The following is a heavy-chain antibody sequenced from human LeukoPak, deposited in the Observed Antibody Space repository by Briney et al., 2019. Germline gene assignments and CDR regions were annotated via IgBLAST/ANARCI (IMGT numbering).Heavy chain of an antibody. Sequence: SETPSLTCTVSGGSISSYYWSWIRQPPGKGLEWIGEINHSGSTNYNPSLKSRVTISVDTSKNQFSLKLSSVTAADTAVYYCARGTGVDTAMTPSDYWGQGTLVTVSS. J-gene: IGHJ4*02. V-gene: IGHV4-34*01. CDR3: ARGTGVDTAMTPSDY. CDR1: GGSISSYY. CDR2: INHSGST. D-gene: IGHD5-18*01.